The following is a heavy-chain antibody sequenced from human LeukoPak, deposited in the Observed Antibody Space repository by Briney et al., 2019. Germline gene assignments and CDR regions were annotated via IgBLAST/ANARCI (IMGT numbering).Heavy chain of an antibody. CDR2: IYPSDSDT. J-gene: IGHJ6*03. D-gene: IGHD5-12*01. CDR1: GYSFTSYW. V-gene: IGHV5-51*01. Sequence: GESLKISCKGSGYSFTSYWIGWVRQMPGKGLEWMGIIYPSDSDTRYSPSFQGQVTISADKSISTAYLQWSSLKASDTAMYYCARSNGYSGYDYDFYYYYMDVWGKGTTVTVSS. CDR3: ARSNGYSGYDYDFYYYYMDV.